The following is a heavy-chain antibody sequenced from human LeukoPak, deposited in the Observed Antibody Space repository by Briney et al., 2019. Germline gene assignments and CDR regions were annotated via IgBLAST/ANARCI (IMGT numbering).Heavy chain of an antibody. J-gene: IGHJ4*02. D-gene: IGHD6-19*01. Sequence: ASVKVSCKASGYTFTGYYMHWVRQAPGQGLECMGWINPNSGGTNYAQKFQGRVTITADKSTSTAYMELSSLRSEDTAVYYCARQKYSSGWYREYYFDYWGQGTLVTVSS. CDR2: INPNSGGT. V-gene: IGHV1-2*02. CDR3: ARQKYSSGWYREYYFDY. CDR1: GYTFTGYY.